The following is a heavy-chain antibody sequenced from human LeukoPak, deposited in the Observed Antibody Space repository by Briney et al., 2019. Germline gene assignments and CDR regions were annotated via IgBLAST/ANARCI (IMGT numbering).Heavy chain of an antibody. J-gene: IGHJ4*02. CDR1: GFTFSSYG. Sequence: PGRSLRLSCAASGFTFSSYGMHWVRQAPGKGLEWVAVISYDGSNKYYADSVKGRFTTSRDNSKNTLYLQMNSLRGEDTAVYYCAREDGYSSPFDYWGQGTLVTVSS. V-gene: IGHV3-30*03. D-gene: IGHD5-18*01. CDR3: AREDGYSSPFDY. CDR2: ISYDGSNK.